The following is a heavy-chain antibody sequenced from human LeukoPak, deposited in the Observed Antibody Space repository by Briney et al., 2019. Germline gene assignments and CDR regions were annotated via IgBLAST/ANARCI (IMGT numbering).Heavy chain of an antibody. CDR3: ARDYYDSSGLSDY. CDR2: INPNSGGT. J-gene: IGHJ4*02. D-gene: IGHD3-22*01. V-gene: IGHV1-2*02. Sequence: ASVKVSCKASGYTFTGYYMRWVRQAPGQGLEWMGWINPNSGGTNYAQKFQGRVTMTRDTSISTAYMELSRLRSDDTAVYYCARDYYDSSGLSDYWGQGTLVTVSS. CDR1: GYTFTGYY.